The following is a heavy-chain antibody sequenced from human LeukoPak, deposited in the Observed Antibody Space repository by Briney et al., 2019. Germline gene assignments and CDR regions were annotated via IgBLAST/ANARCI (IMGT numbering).Heavy chain of an antibody. CDR2: IYYSGST. D-gene: IGHD2-2*01. V-gene: IGHV4-30-4*08. CDR1: GGSISSGDYY. CDR3: ARASSTSLYFDY. J-gene: IGHJ4*02. Sequence: SETLSLTCTVSGGSISSGDYYWSWIRQPPGKGLEWIGYIYYSGSTYYNPSLKSRVTISVDTSKNQFSLKLSSVTAADTAVYYCARASSTSLYFDYWGQGTLVTGSS.